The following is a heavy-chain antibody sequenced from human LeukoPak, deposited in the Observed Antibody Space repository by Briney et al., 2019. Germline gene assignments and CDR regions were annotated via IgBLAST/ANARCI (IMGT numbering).Heavy chain of an antibody. Sequence: PGGSLRLSCSASGLGRSFKETWMSWVRRAPGKGLEWIGRIKGKPDGGAIDYIAPVRGRFSTSRDDSKNLVFLQMDSLKIEDTAVYYCTTDPRYWGQGTMVTVSS. V-gene: IGHV3-15*01. CDR2: IKGKPDGGAI. J-gene: IGHJ4*02. CDR1: GLGRSFKETW. CDR3: TTDPRY.